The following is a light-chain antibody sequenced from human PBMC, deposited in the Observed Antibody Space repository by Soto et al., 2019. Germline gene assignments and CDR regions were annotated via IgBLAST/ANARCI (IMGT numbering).Light chain of an antibody. CDR1: SSDVGGYNY. J-gene: IGLJ3*02. CDR2: EVS. CDR3: SSYTTSSTHWV. Sequence: QSALTQPASVSGSPGQSITISCTGTSSDVGGYNYVSWYQQHPGKAPKLMIYEVSNRPSGVSNSFSGSKSGNTASLTISGLQAEDEADYYCSSYTTSSTHWVFGGGTQLTVL. V-gene: IGLV2-14*01.